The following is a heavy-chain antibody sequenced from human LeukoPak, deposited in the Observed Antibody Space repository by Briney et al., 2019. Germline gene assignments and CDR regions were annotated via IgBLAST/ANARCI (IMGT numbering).Heavy chain of an antibody. Sequence: ASVKVSCKASGYTFTSYGISWVRQAHGQGLEWMGWISAYNGNTNYAQKLQGRVTMTTDTSTSTAYMELRSLRSDDTAVYYCARDFLARYCSSTSRSEKPKFDPWGQGTLVTVSS. J-gene: IGHJ5*02. CDR2: ISAYNGNT. CDR3: ARDFLARYCSSTSRSEKPKFDP. V-gene: IGHV1-18*01. D-gene: IGHD2-2*01. CDR1: GYTFTSYG.